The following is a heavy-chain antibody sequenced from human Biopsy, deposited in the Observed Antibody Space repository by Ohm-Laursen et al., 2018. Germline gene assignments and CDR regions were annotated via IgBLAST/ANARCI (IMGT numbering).Heavy chain of an antibody. CDR2: IIPILRTT. Sequence: SVKVPCKAPTGTFNSYGIIWVRQAPGQGLEWVGRIIPILRTTAYAQTFLGRVTITADSPTSTVDMELTSLTSDDTAVYFCAREAIGYQLPCDDWGQGTLVTVSS. CDR3: AREAIGYQLPCDD. V-gene: IGHV1-69*11. J-gene: IGHJ4*02. D-gene: IGHD2-2*01. CDR1: TGTFNSYG.